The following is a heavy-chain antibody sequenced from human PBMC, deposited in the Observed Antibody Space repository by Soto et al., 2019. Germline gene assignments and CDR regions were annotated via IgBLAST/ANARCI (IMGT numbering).Heavy chain of an antibody. CDR3: ARRNFYYGMDV. V-gene: IGHV4-39*01. CDR2: IYYSGST. D-gene: IGHD1-7*01. CDR1: GGSISSSSYY. J-gene: IGHJ6*02. Sequence: SETLSLTCTVSGGSISSSSYYWGWIRQPPGKGLEWIGSIYYSGSTYYNPSLKSRVTISVDTSKNQFSLKLSSVTAADTAVYYCARRNFYYGMDVWGQGTTVTVSS.